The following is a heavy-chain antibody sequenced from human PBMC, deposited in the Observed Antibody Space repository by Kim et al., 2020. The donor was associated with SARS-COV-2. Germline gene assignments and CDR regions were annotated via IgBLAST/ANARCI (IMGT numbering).Heavy chain of an antibody. CDR2: K. V-gene: IGHV3-7*03. CDR3: ARDPHRGGDYDY. D-gene: IGHD4-17*01. J-gene: IGHJ4*02. Sequence: KYYLESVGGRFTISRNNAKNSLFLHKDSLRAEDTAVYYCARDPHRGGDYDYWGQGTLVTVSS.